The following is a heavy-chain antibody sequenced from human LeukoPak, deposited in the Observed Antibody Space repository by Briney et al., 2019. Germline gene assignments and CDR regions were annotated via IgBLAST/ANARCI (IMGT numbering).Heavy chain of an antibody. Sequence: ASVKVSRKASGYTFTSYGISWVRQAPGQGLEWMGWISAYNGNTNYAQKLQGRVTMTTDTSTSTAYMELRSLRSDDTAVYYCARDRGTYYYGSGTTVDYWGQGTLVTVSS. J-gene: IGHJ4*02. CDR2: ISAYNGNT. D-gene: IGHD3-10*01. CDR3: ARDRGTYYYGSGTTVDY. V-gene: IGHV1-18*04. CDR1: GYTFTSYG.